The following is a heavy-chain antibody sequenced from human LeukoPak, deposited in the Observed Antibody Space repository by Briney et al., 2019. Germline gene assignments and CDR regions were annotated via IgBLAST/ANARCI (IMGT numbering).Heavy chain of an antibody. CDR3: ARDLYYYDSSGYYDY. CDR2: ISSSGSTI. J-gene: IGHJ4*02. CDR1: GFTFSSYE. V-gene: IGHV3-48*03. Sequence: GGSLRLSCAASGFTFSSYEMNWVRQAPGKGLEWVSYISSSGSTIYYADSVKGRFTISRDNAKNSLYLQMNSLRAEDTAVYYCARDLYYYDSSGYYDYWGQGTLVTVSS. D-gene: IGHD3-22*01.